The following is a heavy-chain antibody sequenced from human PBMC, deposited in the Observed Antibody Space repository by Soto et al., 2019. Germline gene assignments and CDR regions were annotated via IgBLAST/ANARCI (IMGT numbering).Heavy chain of an antibody. CDR3: ADPPRF. CDR2: IYYSGST. Sequence: PSETLSLTCTVSGDSISDSRYHWGWIRQPPGTGLEWVGSIYYSGSTFYNPSLKSRVTISVDTSKNQFSLKLTSVTAADTAVYYCADPPRFWGQGTLVTVSS. J-gene: IGHJ4*02. V-gene: IGHV4-39*07. CDR1: GDSISDSRYH.